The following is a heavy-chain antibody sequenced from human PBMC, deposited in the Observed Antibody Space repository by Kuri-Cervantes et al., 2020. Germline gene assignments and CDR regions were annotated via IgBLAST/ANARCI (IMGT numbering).Heavy chain of an antibody. V-gene: IGHV4-61*01. CDR3: ARVVTPYYYYGMDV. Sequence: SETLSLTCTVSGGSISSSSYYWSWIRQPPGKGLEWIGYIYYSGSTNYNPSLKSRVTISVDTSKNQFSLKLSSVAAADTAVYYCARVVTPYYYYGMDVWGQGTTVTVSS. CDR2: IYYSGST. D-gene: IGHD5-18*01. J-gene: IGHJ6*02. CDR1: GGSISSSSYY.